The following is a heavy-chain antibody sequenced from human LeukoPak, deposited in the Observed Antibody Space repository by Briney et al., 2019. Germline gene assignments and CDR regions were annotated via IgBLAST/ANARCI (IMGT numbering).Heavy chain of an antibody. D-gene: IGHD5-18*01. J-gene: IGHJ4*02. Sequence: GGSLRLSCAASGFTFSSYWMHWVRQAPGKGLVWVSRINSDGSSTSYADSVKGRFTISRDNAKNTLYLQMNSLRAEDTAVYYCAKDLRGYSYGPDYWGQGTLVTVSP. CDR1: GFTFSSYW. CDR3: AKDLRGYSYGPDY. V-gene: IGHV3-74*01. CDR2: INSDGSST.